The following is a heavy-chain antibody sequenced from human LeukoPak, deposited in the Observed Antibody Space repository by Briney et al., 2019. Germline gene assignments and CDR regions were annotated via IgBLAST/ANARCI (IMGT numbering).Heavy chain of an antibody. CDR3: ARRMVRGVIISKSYYMDV. J-gene: IGHJ6*03. Sequence: SETLSLTCAVYGGSFSGYYWSWIRQPPGKGLEWIGEINHSGSTNYNPSLKSRVTISVDTSKNQFSLKLSSVTAADTAVYYCARRMVRGVIISKSYYMDVWGKGTTVTISS. D-gene: IGHD3-10*01. CDR2: INHSGST. V-gene: IGHV4-34*01. CDR1: GGSFSGYY.